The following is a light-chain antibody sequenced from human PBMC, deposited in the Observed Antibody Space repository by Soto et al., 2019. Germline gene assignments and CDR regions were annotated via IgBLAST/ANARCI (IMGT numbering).Light chain of an antibody. J-gene: IGKJ4*01. Sequence: DVQMTQSPSSLSAFVGDRVTITCRASQGIAPYLAWFQQKPGKVPKLLIYATSTLQSGVPSRFSGCGSGTDFTLIIISLQPEDVGTYYCQKYNSAPLTFGGATKVDIK. V-gene: IGKV1-27*01. CDR1: QGIAPY. CDR2: ATS. CDR3: QKYNSAPLT.